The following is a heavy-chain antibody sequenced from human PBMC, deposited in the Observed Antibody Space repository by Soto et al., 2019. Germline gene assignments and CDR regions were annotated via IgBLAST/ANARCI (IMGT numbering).Heavy chain of an antibody. J-gene: IGHJ4*02. Sequence: EVQLLESGGGLVQPGGSLRLFCGASGFTFSSYAMSWVRQAPGKGLEWVACISNSGGNTYYADSVKGRFTISRDNSKNTQYLQMNSLRVEDTAVYYCANKSRNSRDMIDYWGQGTLVTGSS. CDR3: ANKSRNSRDMIDY. CDR1: GFTFSSYA. CDR2: ISNSGGNT. D-gene: IGHD1-7*01. V-gene: IGHV3-23*01.